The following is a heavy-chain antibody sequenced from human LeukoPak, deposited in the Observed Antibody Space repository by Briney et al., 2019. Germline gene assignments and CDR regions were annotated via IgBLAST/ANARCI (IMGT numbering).Heavy chain of an antibody. D-gene: IGHD4-17*01. J-gene: IGHJ4*02. CDR2: IKQDGSEK. Sequence: QPGGSLRLSCAASGFTFSSYWMSWVRQAPGKGLEWAANIKQDGSEKYYVDSVKGRFTISRDNAKNSLYLQMNSLRAEDTAVYYCAREQTTTVTTGGYYFDYWGQGTLVTVSS. CDR1: GFTFSSYW. CDR3: AREQTTTVTTGGYYFDY. V-gene: IGHV3-7*01.